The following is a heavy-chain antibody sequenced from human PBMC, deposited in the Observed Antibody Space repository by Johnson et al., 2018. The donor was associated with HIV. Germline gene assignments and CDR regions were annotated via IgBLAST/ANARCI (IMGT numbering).Heavy chain of an antibody. CDR3: ARQHYYGSGSYPGAFDI. Sequence: QVQLVESGGGVVQPGRSLRLSCAASGFTFSSYAMHWVRQAPGKGLEWVAVISYDGSNKYYAASVKGRFTISRDNAKNSLYLQMNSLRAEDTALYYCARQHYYGSGSYPGAFDIWGQGTMVTVSS. J-gene: IGHJ3*02. CDR1: GFTFSSYA. CDR2: ISYDGSNK. V-gene: IGHV3-30*04. D-gene: IGHD3-10*01.